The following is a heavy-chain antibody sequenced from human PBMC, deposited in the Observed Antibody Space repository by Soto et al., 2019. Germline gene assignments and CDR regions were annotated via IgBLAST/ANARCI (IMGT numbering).Heavy chain of an antibody. CDR3: ARDDHIVVVPTSLGAMDV. J-gene: IGHJ6*02. D-gene: IGHD2-2*01. V-gene: IGHV4-4*02. CDR1: GGSISSNKW. CDR2: IYHSGST. Sequence: QVQLQESGPGLVKPSETLSLTCAVYGGSISSNKWWSWVRQPPGKGLEWIGEIYHSGSTNYNPSRKSRVTISLDKSTNKFSLKLTSVTAADSAVYYCARDDHIVVVPTSLGAMDVWGQGTTVTVSS.